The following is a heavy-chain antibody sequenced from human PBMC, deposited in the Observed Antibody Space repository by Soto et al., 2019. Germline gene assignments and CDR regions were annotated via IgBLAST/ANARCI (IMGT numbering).Heavy chain of an antibody. CDR2: IKSKGSGGTT. Sequence: ESGGDLVKPGESLRLSCALSGIRFTAAWMSWVRQAPGKGLEWVGRIKSKGSGGTTDYAVPVQGRFTISREDSINTRYLEMNSLKSEDTAVYYCTWTAGYYYGMAVWGQGTTVTVS. V-gene: IGHV3-15*05. CDR3: TWTAGYYYGMAV. J-gene: IGHJ6*02. CDR1: GIRFTAAW.